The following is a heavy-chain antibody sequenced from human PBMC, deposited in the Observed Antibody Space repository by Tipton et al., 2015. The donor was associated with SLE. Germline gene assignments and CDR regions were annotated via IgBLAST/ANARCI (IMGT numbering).Heavy chain of an antibody. CDR1: GGSINSYY. CDR3: ARVDSSYTYYYYGMDV. J-gene: IGHJ6*02. CDR2: IYTSGNT. D-gene: IGHD6-6*01. V-gene: IGHV4-4*08. Sequence: LRLSCTVSGGSINSYYWSWIRQPPGKGLEWIGNIYTSGNTNYNPSLKSRVTISVDTSKNQFSLKLSSVTAADTAVYYCARVDSSYTYYYYGMDVWGQGTTVTVSS.